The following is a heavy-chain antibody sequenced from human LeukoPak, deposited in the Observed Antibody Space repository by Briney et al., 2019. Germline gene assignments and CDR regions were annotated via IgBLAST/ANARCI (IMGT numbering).Heavy chain of an antibody. CDR2: IYYSGST. D-gene: IGHD2-21*02. V-gene: IGHV4-39*07. Sequence: SETLSLTCTVSGGSISSSSYYWGWIRQPPGKGLEWIGSIYYSGSTYYNPSLKSRVTISVDTSKNQFSLKLSSVTAADTAVYYCARAPPTGTVVVTAIPFDYFDYWGQGTLVTVSS. CDR3: ARAPPTGTVVVTAIPFDYFDY. J-gene: IGHJ4*02. CDR1: GGSISSSSYY.